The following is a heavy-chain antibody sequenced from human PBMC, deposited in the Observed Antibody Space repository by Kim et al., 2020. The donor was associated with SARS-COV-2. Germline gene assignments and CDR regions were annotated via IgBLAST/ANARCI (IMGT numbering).Heavy chain of an antibody. CDR3: ARVFDGDPENFDY. CDR1: GFTFSSYW. J-gene: IGHJ4*02. D-gene: IGHD7-27*01. CDR2: INSDGSST. V-gene: IGHV3-74*01. Sequence: GGSLRLSCAASGFTFSSYWMHWVRQAPGKGLVWVSRINSDGSSTSYADSVKGRFTISRDNAKNTLYLQMNSLRAEDTAVYYCARVFDGDPENFDYWGQGTLVTVSS.